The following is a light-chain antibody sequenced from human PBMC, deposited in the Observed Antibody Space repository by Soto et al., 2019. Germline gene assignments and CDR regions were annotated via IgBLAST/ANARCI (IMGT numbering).Light chain of an antibody. CDR2: DVA. Sequence: DIQMTQSPSTLSASVGDRVTITCRASQSIDSWLAWYQQRPGRAPKLLIYDVANLETGVPSRFSGSGSETEFTLPISSLQPDDFAIYYCQQYNSYPLTFGGGTKVEIK. CDR3: QQYNSYPLT. J-gene: IGKJ4*01. CDR1: QSIDSW. V-gene: IGKV1-5*01.